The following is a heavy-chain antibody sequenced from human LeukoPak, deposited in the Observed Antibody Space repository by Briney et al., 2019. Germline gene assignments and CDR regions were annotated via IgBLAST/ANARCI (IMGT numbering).Heavy chain of an antibody. D-gene: IGHD3-10*01. V-gene: IGHV4-39*06. J-gene: IGHJ3*02. Sequence: SETLSLTCTVSGGSISSSSYYWGWIRQPPGKGLEWIGSIYYSGSTYYNPSLKSRVTISVDTSKNQFPLKLSSVTAADTAVYYCARDLYYYGSGDDAFDIWGQGTMVTVSS. CDR2: IYYSGST. CDR3: ARDLYYYGSGDDAFDI. CDR1: GGSISSSSYY.